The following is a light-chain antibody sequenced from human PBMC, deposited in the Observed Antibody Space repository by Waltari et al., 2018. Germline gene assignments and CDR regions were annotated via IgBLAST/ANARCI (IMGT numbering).Light chain of an antibody. CDR2: WAC. Sequence: DNVMTQSTDSLAVSLGERVTIKCNFSQSVLYSSNHKNYLGWYQQKPGQPPKLLIYWACTRESGVPDRFSGSGFGTDFTLTISSLQAEDVAVYYCQQYYSTPSFGQGTKLEIK. CDR1: QSVLYSSNHKNY. CDR3: QQYYSTPS. J-gene: IGKJ2*01. V-gene: IGKV4-1*01.